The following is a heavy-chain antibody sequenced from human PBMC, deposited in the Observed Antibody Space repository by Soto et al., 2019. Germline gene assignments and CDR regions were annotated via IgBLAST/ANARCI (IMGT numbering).Heavy chain of an antibody. Sequence: SQTLSLTFAISGDSVSSNSAAWNCISQCPSRGLEWLGRTYYRSKWYNDYAVSVKSRITINPDTSKNQFSLQLNSVTPEDTAVYYCARAAYNWNYNYSYYYGMDVWGQGTTVTVSS. CDR3: ARAAYNWNYNYSYYYGMDV. V-gene: IGHV6-1*01. CDR1: GDSVSSNSAA. D-gene: IGHD1-7*01. J-gene: IGHJ6*02. CDR2: TYYRSKWYN.